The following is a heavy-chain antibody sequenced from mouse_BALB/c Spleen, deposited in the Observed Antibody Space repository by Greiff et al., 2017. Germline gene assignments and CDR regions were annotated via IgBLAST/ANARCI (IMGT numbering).Heavy chain of an antibody. Sequence: QVQLKESGPGLVAPSQSLSITCTVSGFSLTSYGVHWVRQPPGKGLEWLGVIWAGGSTNYNSALMSRLSISKDNSKSQVFLKMNSLQTDDTAMYYCARDRVLTFYAMDYWGQGTSVTVSS. J-gene: IGHJ4*01. D-gene: IGHD4-1*01. CDR2: IWAGGST. V-gene: IGHV2-9*02. CDR3: ARDRVLTFYAMDY. CDR1: GFSLTSYG.